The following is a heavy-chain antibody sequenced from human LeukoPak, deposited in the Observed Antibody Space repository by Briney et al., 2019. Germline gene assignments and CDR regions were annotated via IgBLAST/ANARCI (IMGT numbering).Heavy chain of an antibody. Sequence: AGGSLRLSCAASGFTFSSHWMNWVRQAPGKGLEWVATTNQDGSEKYYLDSVKGRFTISRDNAKNSLYLQMDSLRAEDTAVYYCARGGAITMIRGVPGYWGQGTLVTVSS. J-gene: IGHJ4*02. CDR2: TNQDGSEK. CDR3: ARGGAITMIRGVPGY. CDR1: GFTFSSHW. V-gene: IGHV3-7*01. D-gene: IGHD3-10*01.